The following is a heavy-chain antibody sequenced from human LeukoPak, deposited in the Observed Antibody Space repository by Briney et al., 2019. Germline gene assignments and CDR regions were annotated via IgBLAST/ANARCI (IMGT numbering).Heavy chain of an antibody. CDR1: GFTFRTSG. CDR3: ARDPYDPLSGSASRFDY. V-gene: IGHV3-30*09. Sequence: GGSLRLSCATSGFTFRTSGVHWVRQAPGKGLEWVALMSSDGIKTYYADSVKGRFAISRDNSKNTVNLQMSSLRVEDTAVYYCARDPYDPLSGSASRFDYWGQGTLVTVSS. D-gene: IGHD3-3*01. J-gene: IGHJ4*02. CDR2: MSSDGIKT.